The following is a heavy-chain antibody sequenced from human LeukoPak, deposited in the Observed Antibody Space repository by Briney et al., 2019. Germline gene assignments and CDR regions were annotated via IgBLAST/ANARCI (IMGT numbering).Heavy chain of an antibody. V-gene: IGHV4-34*01. J-gene: IGHJ5*02. CDR3: ARRSPPRPYYYGSGSYPAGNWFDP. Sequence: SETLSLTCAVYGGSFSGYYWSWIRQPPGKGLEWIGEINHSGSTNYNPSLKSRVTISVDTSKNQFSLKLSSVTAADTAVYYCARRSPPRPYYYGSGSYPAGNWFDPWGQGTLVTVSS. D-gene: IGHD3-10*01. CDR2: INHSGST. CDR1: GGSFSGYY.